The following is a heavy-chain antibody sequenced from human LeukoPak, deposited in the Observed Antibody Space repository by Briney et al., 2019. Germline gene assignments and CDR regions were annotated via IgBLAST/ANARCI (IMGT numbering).Heavy chain of an antibody. J-gene: IGHJ4*02. D-gene: IGHD7-27*01. CDR1: GYTFTGYY. Sequence: ASVKVSCKASGYTFTGYYMHWVRQAPGQGLEWMGWINPNSGGTNYAQKFQGRVTMTRDTSTSTVYMELSSLRSEDTAVYYCARGASGYFDYWGQGSLVTVSS. CDR2: INPNSGGT. CDR3: ARGASGYFDY. V-gene: IGHV1-2*02.